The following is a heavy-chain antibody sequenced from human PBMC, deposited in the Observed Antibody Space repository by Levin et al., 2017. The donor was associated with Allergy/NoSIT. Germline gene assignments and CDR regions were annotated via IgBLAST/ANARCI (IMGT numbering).Heavy chain of an antibody. CDR2: IKKDGSEK. Sequence: GESLKISCAASGFTFSTYWMTWVRQAPGKGLEWVANIKKDGSEKYYVDSVKGRFTISRDNAKNSLYLQMNSLRAEDTAVYYCASVPLRYNWNTRDYWGQGTLVTVSS. CDR1: GFTFSTYW. CDR3: ASVPLRYNWNTRDY. J-gene: IGHJ4*02. V-gene: IGHV3-7*01. D-gene: IGHD1-1*01.